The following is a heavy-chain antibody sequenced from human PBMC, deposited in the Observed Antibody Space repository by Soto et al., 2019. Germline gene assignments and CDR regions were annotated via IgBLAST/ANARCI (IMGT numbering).Heavy chain of an antibody. CDR3: TKDTHSCSGGRCYEGFDY. Sequence: EVQLLESGGGLVQPGGSLRLSCAASGFTFTGYAMTWVRQAPGKGLEWVSAISGSGSNTHYADSVKGRFTISRDNSKNTVYLQMSSLRAEDTALYYCTKDTHSCSGGRCYEGFDYWGQGTLVTVSS. CDR1: GFTFTGYA. D-gene: IGHD2-15*01. V-gene: IGHV3-23*01. CDR2: ISGSGSNT. J-gene: IGHJ4*02.